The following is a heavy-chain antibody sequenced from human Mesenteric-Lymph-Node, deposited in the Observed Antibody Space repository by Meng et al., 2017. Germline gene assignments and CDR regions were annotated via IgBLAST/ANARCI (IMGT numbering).Heavy chain of an antibody. J-gene: IGHJ5*02. Sequence: GSLRLSCTVSGGSVSSGSYYWSWIRQPPGKGLEWIGYIYYSGSPNYNPSLKSLVTISVDTSENQFYLKLSSVAAADTAVYCCARSDYVGDWFDPWGQGTLVTVSS. CDR2: IYYSGSP. CDR3: ARSDYVGDWFDP. D-gene: IGHD4-23*01. V-gene: IGHV4-61*01. CDR1: GGSVSSGSYY.